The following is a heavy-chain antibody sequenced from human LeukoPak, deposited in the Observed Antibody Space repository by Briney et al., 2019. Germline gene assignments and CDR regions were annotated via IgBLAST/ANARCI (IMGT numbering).Heavy chain of an antibody. CDR3: VRPAGTGRWVDP. V-gene: IGHV5-51*01. CDR2: IYPGDSDI. J-gene: IGHJ5*02. Sequence: GESLKISCQGFGYSFDSYWIGWVRQMPGKGLEWMGIIYPGDSDIRYGPSFEGQVTISADTSITTAYLEWSSLRASDTAIYYCVRPAGTGRWVDPWGQGTLVTVSS. CDR1: GYSFDSYW. D-gene: IGHD2-8*02.